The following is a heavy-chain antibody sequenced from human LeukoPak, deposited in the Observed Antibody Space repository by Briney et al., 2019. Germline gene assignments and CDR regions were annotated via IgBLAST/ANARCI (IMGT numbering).Heavy chain of an antibody. CDR1: GFTFSSYW. J-gene: IGHJ6*02. CDR3: ARDRTLLIVATTRNPYGMDV. V-gene: IGHV3-7*01. D-gene: IGHD5-12*01. CDR2: IKQDGSEK. Sequence: GGSLRLSCAASGFTFSSYWMSWVRQAPGKGLEWVANIKQDGSEKYYVDSVKGRFTISRDNAKNSLYLQMNSLRAEDTAVYYCARDRTLLIVATTRNPYGMDVWGQGATVTVSS.